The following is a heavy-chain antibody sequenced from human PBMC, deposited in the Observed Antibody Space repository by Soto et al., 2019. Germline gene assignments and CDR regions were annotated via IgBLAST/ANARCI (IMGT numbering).Heavy chain of an antibody. CDR2: IFPKFGTT. CDR3: EAEMTFGKLSVV. J-gene: IGHJ6*02. Sequence: QVQLVQSGAEVKKPGSSVKVSCKASGDTDTNYVISWVRQAPGQGLEWMGGIFPKFGTTYSAQKLQDRLTMTADESTSTVSMQLSSLRLDDTAVYYCEAEMTFGKLSVVWGQGTTVTVSS. V-gene: IGHV1-69*01. CDR1: GDTDTNYV. D-gene: IGHD3-16*02.